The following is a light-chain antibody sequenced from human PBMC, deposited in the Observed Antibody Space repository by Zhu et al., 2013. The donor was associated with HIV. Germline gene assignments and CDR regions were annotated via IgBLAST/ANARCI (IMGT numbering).Light chain of an antibody. V-gene: IGLV2-11*01. CDR3: CSYAGRFSYV. J-gene: IGLJ1*01. Sequence: QSALTQPASVSGSPGQSITISCTGTSSDIGGSNYVSWYQHHPGKAPKLMIYDGSKRPSGVPDRFSGSKSGNTASLTISGLQAEDETDYYCCSYAGRFSYVFGAGTKVTVL. CDR1: SSDIGGSNY. CDR2: DGS.